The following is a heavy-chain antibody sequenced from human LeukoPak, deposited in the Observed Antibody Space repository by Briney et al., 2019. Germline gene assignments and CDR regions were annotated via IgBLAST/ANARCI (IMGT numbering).Heavy chain of an antibody. CDR1: GFTFSSYG. J-gene: IGHJ4*02. D-gene: IGHD5-12*01. CDR2: IWHEGSNE. Sequence: GGSLRLSCTASGFTFSSYGMHWVRQAPGKGLEWVAVIWHEGSNEYYADSVKGRFIISRDNTKKTLYLQMNSLRGEETAGYYCARGIVATPTIMWVDCWGQGSLVTVSS. V-gene: IGHV3-33*01. CDR3: ARGIVATPTIMWVDC.